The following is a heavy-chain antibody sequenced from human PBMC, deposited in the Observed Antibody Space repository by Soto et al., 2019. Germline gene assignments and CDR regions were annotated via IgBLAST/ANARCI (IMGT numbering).Heavy chain of an antibody. V-gene: IGHV3-33*08. D-gene: IGHD3-22*01. Sequence: SLRLSCAASGFTFSSYGMHWVRQGPGKVVEWVAVIWYDGSNKYYADSVKGRFTISRDNSKNTLYLQMNSLRAEDTAVYYCASEYYYDSSGSPAGFDYWGQGTLVTVSS. CDR3: ASEYYYDSSGSPAGFDY. J-gene: IGHJ4*02. CDR2: IWYDGSNK. CDR1: GFTFSSYG.